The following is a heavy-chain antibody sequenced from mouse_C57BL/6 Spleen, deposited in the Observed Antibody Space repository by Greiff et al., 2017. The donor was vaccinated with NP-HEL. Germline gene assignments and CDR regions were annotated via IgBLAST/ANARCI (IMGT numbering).Heavy chain of an antibody. V-gene: IGHV1-69*01. J-gene: IGHJ3*01. CDR2: IDPSDSYT. CDR3: ARRGDYSNFFAY. D-gene: IGHD2-5*01. CDR1: GYTFTSYW. Sequence: QVQLQQPGAELVMPGASVKLSCKASGYTFTSYWMHWVKQRPGQGLEWIGEIDPSDSYTNYNQKFKGKSTLTVDKTSRTAYMQLSSLTSEDSAVYYCARRGDYSNFFAYWGQGTLVTVSA.